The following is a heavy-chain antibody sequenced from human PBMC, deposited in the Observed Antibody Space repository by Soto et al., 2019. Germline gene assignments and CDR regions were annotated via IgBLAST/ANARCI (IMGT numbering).Heavy chain of an antibody. V-gene: IGHV3-33*01. CDR3: ARDLVPAAMPSIGY. CDR1: GFTFSSYG. D-gene: IGHD2-2*01. CDR2: IWYDGSNK. Sequence: QVQLVESGGGVVQPGRSLRLSCAASGFTFSSYGMHWVRQAPGKGLEWVAVIWYDGSNKYYADSVKGRFTISRDNSKNTLYLQMNSLRAEDTAVYYCARDLVPAAMPSIGYWGQGTLVTVSS. J-gene: IGHJ4*02.